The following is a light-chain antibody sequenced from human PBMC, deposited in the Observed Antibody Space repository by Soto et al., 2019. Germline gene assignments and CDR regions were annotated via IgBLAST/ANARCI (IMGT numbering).Light chain of an antibody. V-gene: IGLV2-8*01. CDR2: EVN. Sequence: QSALTQPPSASGSPGHSVTISCTGTSTDVGGYNYVSWYQQHPGKAPKLMIYEVNKRPSGVPDRFSDSKSGNTASLTVSGLQAEDEADYYCSSYGGSNNLVFGGGTKVTVL. CDR3: SSYGGSNNLV. J-gene: IGLJ3*02. CDR1: STDVGGYNY.